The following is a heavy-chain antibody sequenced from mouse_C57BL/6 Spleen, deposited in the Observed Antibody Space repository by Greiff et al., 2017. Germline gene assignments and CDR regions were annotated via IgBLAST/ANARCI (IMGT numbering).Heavy chain of an antibody. J-gene: IGHJ4*01. D-gene: IGHD1-1*01. V-gene: IGHV1-74*01. Sequence: QVQLQQPGAELVKPGASVKVSCKASGYTFTSYWMHWVQQRPGQGLEWIGRIHPSDSDTTYNHTFKGKATLTVDKSSSTAYMQLSSRTSEDSAVYYCAIRLTTVVALYYYAMDYWGQGTSVTVSS. CDR2: IHPSDSDT. CDR1: GYTFTSYW. CDR3: AIRLTTVVALYYYAMDY.